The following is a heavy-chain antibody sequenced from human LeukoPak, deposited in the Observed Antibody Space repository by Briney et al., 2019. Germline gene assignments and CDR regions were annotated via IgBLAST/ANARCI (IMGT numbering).Heavy chain of an antibody. D-gene: IGHD3-10*01. V-gene: IGHV4-39*01. CDR3: ASCGGAMDPRFDY. CDR1: GGSISTSNYY. J-gene: IGHJ4*02. CDR2: IFYSGST. Sequence: PSETLSLTCTVSGGSISTSNYYWGWIRQPPGKGLEWIGNIFYSGSTYYNPSLKSRVTISVDTSKNQFSLKLSSVTAADTAVYYCASCGGAMDPRFDYWGQGSLVTVYS.